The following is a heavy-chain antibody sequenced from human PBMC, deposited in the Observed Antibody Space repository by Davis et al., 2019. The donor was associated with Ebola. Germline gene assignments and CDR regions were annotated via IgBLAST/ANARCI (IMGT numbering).Heavy chain of an antibody. Sequence: PGGSLRLSCAASGFTFSSYGMHWVRQAPGKGLEWVAVIWYDGSNKYYTDSVKGRFTISRDNSKNTLFLQMNSLRAEDTAVYYCAREGYYERYGMDVWGQGTTVTVSS. CDR2: IWYDGSNK. CDR1: GFTFSSYG. V-gene: IGHV3-33*01. J-gene: IGHJ6*02. CDR3: AREGYYERYGMDV. D-gene: IGHD3-22*01.